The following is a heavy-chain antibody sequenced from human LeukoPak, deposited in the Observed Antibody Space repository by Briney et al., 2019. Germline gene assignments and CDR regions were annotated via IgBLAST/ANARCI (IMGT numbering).Heavy chain of an antibody. D-gene: IGHD5-18*01. V-gene: IGHV3-23*01. CDR1: EFTLRSYA. CDR3: AKGYSFGCCNYYYMDA. J-gene: IGHJ6*03. CDR2: ISGSGATT. Sequence: PGGSLRLSCAASEFTLRSYAMSWVRQAPGKGLEWVSAISGSGATTYSADSVKGRFTVSRDNSKNTLYLQMNSLRAEDTALYYCAKGYSFGCCNYYYMDAWGKGTTVTVSS.